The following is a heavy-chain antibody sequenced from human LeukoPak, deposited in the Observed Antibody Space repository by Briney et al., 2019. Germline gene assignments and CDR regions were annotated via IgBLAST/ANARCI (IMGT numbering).Heavy chain of an antibody. V-gene: IGHV3-15*01. CDR1: GFTFSNAW. D-gene: IGHD1-14*01. CDR2: IKSKTDGGTT. CDR3: TTDFGVPDSPVGY. Sequence: GGSLRLSCAASGFTFSNAWMSWVRQAPGKGLEWVGRIKSKTDGGTTDYAAPVKGRFTISRDDSNNTLYLQMNSLKTEDTAVYYCTTDFGVPDSPVGYWGQGTLVTVSS. J-gene: IGHJ4*02.